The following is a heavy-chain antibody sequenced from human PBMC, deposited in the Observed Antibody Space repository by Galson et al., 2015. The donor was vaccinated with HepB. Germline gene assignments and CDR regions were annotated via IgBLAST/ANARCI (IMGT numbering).Heavy chain of an antibody. CDR2: SSGSGGST. CDR3: AIAYEMDTLFLGYDAFDI. CDR1: GFTFSRYG. D-gene: IGHD5-24*01. V-gene: IGHV3-23*01. J-gene: IGHJ3*02. Sequence: LRLSCAVSGFTFSRYGMSWVRQAPGKGLEWVSGSSGSGGSTYYADSVKGRFSISRDKSKNTLHLQMNSLRADDTAVYFCAIAYEMDTLFLGYDAFDIRGQGAMVTVSS.